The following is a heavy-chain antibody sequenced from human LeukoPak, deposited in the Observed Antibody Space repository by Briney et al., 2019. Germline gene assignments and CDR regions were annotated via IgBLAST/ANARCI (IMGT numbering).Heavy chain of an antibody. CDR2: ISAYNGNT. J-gene: IGHJ6*02. Sequence: ASVKVSCKASGYTFTSYGISWVRQAPGQGLEWMGWISAYNGNTNYAQKLQGRVTMTTDTSTSTAYMELRSLRSDDTAVYYCARARCGGSCYLDSYYYYGMDVWGQGTTVTVSS. CDR1: GYTFTSYG. V-gene: IGHV1-18*01. D-gene: IGHD2-15*01. CDR3: ARARCGGSCYLDSYYYYGMDV.